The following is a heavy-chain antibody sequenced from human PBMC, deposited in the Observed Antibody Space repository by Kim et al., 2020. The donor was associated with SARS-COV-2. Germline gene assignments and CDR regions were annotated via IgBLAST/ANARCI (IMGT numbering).Heavy chain of an antibody. CDR3: ARVRLKAAAGISLDY. J-gene: IGHJ4*02. Sequence: QKFQGRVTMTRDTSISTAYMELSRLRSDDTVVYYCARVRLKAAAGISLDYWGQGTLVTVSS. V-gene: IGHV1-2*05. D-gene: IGHD6-13*01.